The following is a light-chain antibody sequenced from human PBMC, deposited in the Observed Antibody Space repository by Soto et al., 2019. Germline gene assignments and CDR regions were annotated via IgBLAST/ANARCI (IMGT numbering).Light chain of an antibody. J-gene: IGKJ3*01. CDR3: QQSYSTPLFT. Sequence: DIQMTQSPSSLSASVGDRVTITCRASQSISSYLNWYQQKPGKAPKLLIYAAYSLQSGVPSRFSGSGSGTEFTLNISSLQPEDFATYYCQQSYSTPLFTFGPGTKVDIK. V-gene: IGKV1-39*01. CDR1: QSISSY. CDR2: AAY.